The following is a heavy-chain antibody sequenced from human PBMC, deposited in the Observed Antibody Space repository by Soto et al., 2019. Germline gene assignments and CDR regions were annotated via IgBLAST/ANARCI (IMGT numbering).Heavy chain of an antibody. J-gene: IGHJ4*02. Sequence: DSVKVSCKASGYTFTSYAIHWVRQAPGQRLEWLGWINAGNGNTKYSQKFQGRVTITRDTSASTAYMELSSLRSEDTAVYYCAIILGYCSPGTCDYWGQGTLVTVSS. CDR1: GYTFTSYA. CDR2: INAGNGNT. CDR3: AIILGYCSPGTCDY. D-gene: IGHD2-15*01. V-gene: IGHV1-3*01.